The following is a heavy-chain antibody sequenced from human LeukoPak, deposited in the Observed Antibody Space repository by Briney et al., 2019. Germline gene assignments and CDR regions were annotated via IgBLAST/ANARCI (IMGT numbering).Heavy chain of an antibody. CDR2: INAYNGNT. V-gene: IGHV1-18*04. CDR3: ARDVGVLRYFDWLLPFDY. CDR1: GYTFTSYV. J-gene: IGHJ4*02. D-gene: IGHD3-9*01. Sequence: ASVKVSFKASGYTFTSYVISWVRQPTGQGLAGMGFINAYNGNTNYAQKLQGRVTMPTDTSTSTAYMELRSLRSDDTAVYYCARDVGVLRYFDWLLPFDYWGQGTLVTVSS.